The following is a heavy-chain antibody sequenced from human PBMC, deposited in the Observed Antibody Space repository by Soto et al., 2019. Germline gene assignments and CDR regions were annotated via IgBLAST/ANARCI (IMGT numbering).Heavy chain of an antibody. D-gene: IGHD4-4*01. V-gene: IGHV3-48*01. CDR3: ASINDYSNYASYYYYYMDV. CDR2: ISSSSSTI. Sequence: LSLTCAASGFTFSSYSMNWVRQAPGKGLEWVSYISSSSSTIYYADSVKGRFTISRDNAKNSLYLQMNSLRAEDTAVYYCASINDYSNYASYYYYYMDVWGKGTTVTVSS. CDR1: GFTFSSYS. J-gene: IGHJ6*03.